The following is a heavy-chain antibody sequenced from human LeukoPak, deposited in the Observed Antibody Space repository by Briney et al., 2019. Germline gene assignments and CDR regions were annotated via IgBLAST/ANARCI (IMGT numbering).Heavy chain of an antibody. Sequence: PGGSLRLSCAASGFTVSSNYMSWVRQAPGKGLEWVSYISSSSSTIYYADSVKGRFTISRDNAKNSLYLQMNSLRAEDTAVYYCARGNHGGYDYNLGYWGQGTLVTVSS. CDR1: GFTVSSNY. CDR2: ISSSSSTI. V-gene: IGHV3-48*04. D-gene: IGHD5-12*01. J-gene: IGHJ4*02. CDR3: ARGNHGGYDYNLGY.